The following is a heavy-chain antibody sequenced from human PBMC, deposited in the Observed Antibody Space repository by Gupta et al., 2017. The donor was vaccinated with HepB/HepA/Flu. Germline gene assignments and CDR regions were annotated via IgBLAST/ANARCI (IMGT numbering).Heavy chain of an antibody. Sequence: QAQLQEWGTGSVKPSQTPSLASPVSGGSISRGDYYWSWIRQPPGKGLEWIGYIYYSGSTYYNPSLKSRVTISVDTSKNQFSLKLSSVTAADTAVYYCARGGIVGAPTENWGQGTLVTVSS. CDR3: ARGGIVGAPTEN. CDR2: IYYSGST. D-gene: IGHD1-26*01. V-gene: IGHV4-30-4*01. J-gene: IGHJ4*02. CDR1: GGSISRGDYY.